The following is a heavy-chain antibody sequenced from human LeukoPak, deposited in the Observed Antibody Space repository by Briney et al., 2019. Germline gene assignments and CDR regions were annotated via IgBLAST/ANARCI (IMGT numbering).Heavy chain of an antibody. V-gene: IGHV5-51*01. CDR2: IYPGDSDT. CDR1: GYSYPTYW. Sequence: GESLKISCKGSGYSYPTYWIGWVRQMPGRGLEWMGIIYPGDSDTRYSPSFQGQVTISVDKSISTAYLQWSSLKASDTAMYYCARAGGPYSSSDYWGQGTLVTVSS. CDR3: ARAGGPYSSSDY. J-gene: IGHJ4*01. D-gene: IGHD6-6*01.